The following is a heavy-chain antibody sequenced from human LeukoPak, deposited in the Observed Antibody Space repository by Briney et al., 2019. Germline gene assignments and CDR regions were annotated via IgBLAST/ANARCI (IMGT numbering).Heavy chain of an antibody. CDR2: ISYDGSNK. CDR3: AKDVSQRRDGYNYFDY. V-gene: IGHV3-30*18. Sequence: YLRLSCAASGFTFSSYGMHWVRQAPGKGLEWVAVISYDGSNKYYADSVKGRFTISRDNSKNTLYLQMNSLRAEDTAVYYCAKDVSQRRDGYNYFDYWGQGTLVTVS. D-gene: IGHD5-24*01. J-gene: IGHJ4*02. CDR1: GFTFSSYG.